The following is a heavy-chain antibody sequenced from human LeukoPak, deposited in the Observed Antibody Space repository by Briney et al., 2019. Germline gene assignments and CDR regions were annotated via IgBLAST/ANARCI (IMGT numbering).Heavy chain of an antibody. Sequence: GGSLRLSCGASGFTFSSYSMSWVRQAPGKGLEWVSSISSSSTYIYYVDSVKGRITISRDNSKNTLFLQMNSLRAEDTAIYYCAKVRDASYYYYMDVWGKGTTVTVSS. CDR3: AKVRDASYYYYMDV. J-gene: IGHJ6*03. D-gene: IGHD3-3*01. CDR1: GFTFSSYS. V-gene: IGHV3-21*04. CDR2: ISSSSTYI.